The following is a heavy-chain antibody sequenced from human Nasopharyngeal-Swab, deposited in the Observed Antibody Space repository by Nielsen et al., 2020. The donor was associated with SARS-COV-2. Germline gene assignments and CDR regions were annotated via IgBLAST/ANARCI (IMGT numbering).Heavy chain of an antibody. J-gene: IGHJ3*02. CDR2: IYYSGST. V-gene: IGHV4-39*07. CDR3: ARRAVLRYPWPTKMGNAFDI. D-gene: IGHD3-9*01. Sequence: SETLSLTCTVSGGSISSSSYYWGWIRQPPGKGLEWIGSIYYSGSTYYNPSLKSRVTISVDTSKNQFSLKLSSVTAADTAVYYCARRAVLRYPWPTKMGNAFDIWGQGTMVT. CDR1: GGSISSSSYY.